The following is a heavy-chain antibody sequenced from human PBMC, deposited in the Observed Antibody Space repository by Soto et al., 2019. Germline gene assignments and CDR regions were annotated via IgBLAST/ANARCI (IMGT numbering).Heavy chain of an antibody. CDR2: IRGSDEST. Sequence: PGGSLRLSCAASGFPFNNYVMSWVRQAPGKGLEWVSAIRGSDESTYYAQSVKGRFTISRDNSKNTLNLQMNSLRAEDTAVYYCAKSRSVEDGFDIWGQGTMVTVSS. J-gene: IGHJ3*02. CDR1: GFPFNNYV. CDR3: AKSRSVEDGFDI. V-gene: IGHV3-23*01.